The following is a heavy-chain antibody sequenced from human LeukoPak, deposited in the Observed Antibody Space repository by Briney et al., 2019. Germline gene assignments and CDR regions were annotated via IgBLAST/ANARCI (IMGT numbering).Heavy chain of an antibody. V-gene: IGHV4-59*01. J-gene: IGHJ4*02. CDR3: ARDLELGY. CDR2: ILYSGST. D-gene: IGHD3-16*01. Sequence: SKTLSLTCTVSSGSIDNYYWSWIRQPPGKGLEWIGHILYSGSTSYTPSLKRRVTISLDKNKKQFSLKLTSVTAADTAVYYCARDLELGYWGQGILVTVSS. CDR1: SGSIDNYY.